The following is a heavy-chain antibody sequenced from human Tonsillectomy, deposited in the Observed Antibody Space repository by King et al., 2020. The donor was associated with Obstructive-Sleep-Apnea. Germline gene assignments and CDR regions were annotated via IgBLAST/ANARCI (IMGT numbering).Heavy chain of an antibody. CDR1: GFTFSDYY. D-gene: IGHD3-3*01. V-gene: IGHV3-11*05. J-gene: IGHJ6*02. CDR3: ATNRPSGHGYGMDA. Sequence: VQLVESGGGLVKPGGSLRLSCAASGFTFSDYYMSWIRQAPGKGLECVSYISGSSSYTHYADSVKGRFTISRDNAKNSLFLQMNSLSAEDTAVYYCATNRPSGHGYGMDACGQGTTVTVSS. CDR2: ISGSSSYT.